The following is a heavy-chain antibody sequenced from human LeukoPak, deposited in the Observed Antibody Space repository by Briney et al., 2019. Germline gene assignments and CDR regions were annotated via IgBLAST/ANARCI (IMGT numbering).Heavy chain of an antibody. CDR3: VREAVAAPYNWLDP. CDR2: INSDGGIT. D-gene: IGHD6-19*01. CDR1: GFTFSSYW. Sequence: GGSLRLSCAASGFTFSSYWMHWVRQAPGKGLVWVSRINSDGGITTYADSVKGRFTISRDNAKNTLYLQMNSLRVEDTAVYYCVREAVAAPYNWLDPWGQGTLVTVSS. J-gene: IGHJ5*02. V-gene: IGHV3-74*01.